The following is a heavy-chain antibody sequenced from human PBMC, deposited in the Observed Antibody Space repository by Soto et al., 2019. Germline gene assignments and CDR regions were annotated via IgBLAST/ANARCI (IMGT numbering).Heavy chain of an antibody. CDR1: GFSFISYG. CDR3: AKDLRIAVAGTDYFDS. Sequence: GGCLRLSGAASGFSFISYGMHWVRQAPGKGLEWVAVISYDVTNKYYADSVKGRFTISRDNSKNTLYLQMNSLRAEDTAVYYCAKDLRIAVAGTDYFDSWGQGTLVTVSS. J-gene: IGHJ4*02. D-gene: IGHD6-19*01. V-gene: IGHV3-30*18. CDR2: ISYDVTNK.